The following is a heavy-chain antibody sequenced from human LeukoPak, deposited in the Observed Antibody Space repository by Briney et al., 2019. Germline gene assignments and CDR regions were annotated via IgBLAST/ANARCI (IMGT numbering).Heavy chain of an antibody. V-gene: IGHV1-24*01. J-gene: IGHJ4*02. CDR1: GYTLTELS. CDR3: ATGRMVRGVIPFDY. D-gene: IGHD3-10*01. CDR2: FDPEDGET. Sequence: GASVKVSCKVSGYTLTELSMHWVRQAPGKGLEWMGGFDPEDGETIYAQKFQGRVAMTEDTSTDTAYMELSSLRSEDTAVYYCATGRMVRGVIPFDYWGQGTLVTVSS.